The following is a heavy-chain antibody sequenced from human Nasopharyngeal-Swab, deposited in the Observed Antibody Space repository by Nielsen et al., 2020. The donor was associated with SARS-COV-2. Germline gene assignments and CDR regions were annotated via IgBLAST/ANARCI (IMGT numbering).Heavy chain of an antibody. V-gene: IGHV3-23*01. D-gene: IGHD3-3*01. J-gene: IGHJ6*02. CDR2: ISGSGGST. CDR3: AKGGIFDDFWSGYYDYYYGMDV. CDR1: GFTFSSYA. Sequence: GESLKISCAASGFTFSSYAMSWVRQAPGKGLEWVSAISGSGGSTYYADSVKSRFTISRDNSKNTLYLQMNSLRAEDTAVYYCAKGGIFDDFWSGYYDYYYGMDVWGQGTTVTVSS.